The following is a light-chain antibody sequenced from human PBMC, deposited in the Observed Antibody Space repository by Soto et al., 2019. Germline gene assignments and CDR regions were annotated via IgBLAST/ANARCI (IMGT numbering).Light chain of an antibody. CDR3: QQSPVT. V-gene: IGKV3-20*01. CDR2: GAS. J-gene: IGKJ1*01. CDR1: QSVSSYY. Sequence: PGERATLSCRASQSVSSYYLAWYQQKPGQAPRLLIYGASTRATGIPDRFSGSGSGTDFTLTITRLEPEDCALYYCQQSPVTFGQGTKWISN.